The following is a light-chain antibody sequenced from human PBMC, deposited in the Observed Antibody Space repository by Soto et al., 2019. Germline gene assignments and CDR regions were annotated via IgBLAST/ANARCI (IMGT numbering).Light chain of an antibody. J-gene: IGKJ3*01. CDR1: QGISSY. V-gene: IGKV1-9*01. Sequence: IQLTQSPSSLSASVGDRVTITWRASQGISSYLAWYQQKPGKAPKLLIYAASTLQSGVPSRFSGSGSGTDFTLTMRSLQTEDVATYYCQQLNSFGPGTKVDI. CDR3: QQLNS. CDR2: AAS.